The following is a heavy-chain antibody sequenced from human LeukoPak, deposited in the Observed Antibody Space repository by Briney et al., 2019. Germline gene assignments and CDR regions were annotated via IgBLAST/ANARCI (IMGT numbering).Heavy chain of an antibody. CDR1: GFTFSSYA. CDR3: ANLDYGDYSSDY. CDR2: ISGSGGST. D-gene: IGHD4-17*01. V-gene: IGHV3-23*01. J-gene: IGHJ4*02. Sequence: GGSLRLSCAPSGFTFSSYAISWVRHAPEKGLECVSAISGSGGSTYYAHSVKGRFTISRDNSKNTLYLQMNSLRAEDTAVYYCANLDYGDYSSDYWGQGTLVTVSS.